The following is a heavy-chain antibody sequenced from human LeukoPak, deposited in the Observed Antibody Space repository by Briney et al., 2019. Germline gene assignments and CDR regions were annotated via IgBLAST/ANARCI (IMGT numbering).Heavy chain of an antibody. CDR3: ARDTVTAYSRGVAAEYFQH. CDR2: IYYSGST. J-gene: IGHJ1*01. V-gene: IGHV4-39*07. CDR1: SGSISSSNYY. D-gene: IGHD2-21*02. Sequence: SETLSLTCTVSSGSISSSNYYWGWIRQPPGKGLEWIGSIYYSGSTYYNPSLKSRVTISVDTSKNQFSLKLSSVTAADTAVYYCARDTVTAYSRGVAAEYFQHWGQGTLVTVSS.